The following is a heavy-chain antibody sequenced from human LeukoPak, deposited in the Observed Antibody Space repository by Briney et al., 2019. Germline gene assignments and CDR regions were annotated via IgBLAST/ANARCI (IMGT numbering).Heavy chain of an antibody. CDR3: ARTRYYYNSRSYGAPYYFDY. CDR1: GGSISSSTYY. CDR2: IFYSGNT. Sequence: NTSETLSLTCTVSGGSISSSTYYGGWIRQPPGKGLEWIGSIFYSGNTYYNPSLKSRVTISVDTSKNQFSLKLSSVTAADTAVYYCARTRYYYNSRSYGAPYYFDYWGQGTLVTVST. V-gene: IGHV4-39*01. J-gene: IGHJ4*02. D-gene: IGHD3-10*01.